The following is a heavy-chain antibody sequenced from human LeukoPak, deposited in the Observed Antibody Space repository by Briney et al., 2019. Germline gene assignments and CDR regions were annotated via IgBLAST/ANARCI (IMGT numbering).Heavy chain of an antibody. D-gene: IGHD2-15*01. V-gene: IGHV3-7*03. Sequence: PGGSLRLSCAASGFIFSNYWMSWVRQAPGKGLERVASINQDGSEKYYVDSVKGRSTISRDNAKNSLYLQMNSLRAEDTAVYYCARHVLDCSGGTCYFFDYWGQGTLVTVSS. CDR1: GFIFSNYW. J-gene: IGHJ4*02. CDR3: ARHVLDCSGGTCYFFDY. CDR2: INQDGSEK.